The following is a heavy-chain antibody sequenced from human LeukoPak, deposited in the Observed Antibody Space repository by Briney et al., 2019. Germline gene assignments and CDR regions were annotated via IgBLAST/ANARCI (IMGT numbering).Heavy chain of an antibody. V-gene: IGHV3-30*02. D-gene: IGHD6-19*01. CDR1: GFTFSSYG. CDR3: AKLDPGYSSGRPDH. J-gene: IGHJ4*02. Sequence: GGSLRLSCAASGFTFSSYGMHWVRQAPGKGLEWVAFIRYDGSNKYYADSVKGRFTISRDNSKNTLYLQMNSLRAEDTAVYYCAKLDPGYSSGRPDHWGQGTLVTVSS. CDR2: IRYDGSNK.